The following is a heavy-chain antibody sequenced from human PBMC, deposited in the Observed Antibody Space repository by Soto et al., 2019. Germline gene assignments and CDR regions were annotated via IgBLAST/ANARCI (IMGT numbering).Heavy chain of an antibody. V-gene: IGHV3-33*01. CDR3: ARESKVVVVAASPTHYDY. J-gene: IGHJ4*02. D-gene: IGHD2-15*01. CDR2: IWYDGSNK. CDR1: GFTFSSYG. Sequence: QVQLVESGGGVVQPGRSLRLSCAASGFTFSSYGMHWVRQAPGKGLEWVAVIWYDGSNKYYADSVKGRFTISRDNSKNTLYLQMNSLRAEDTAVYYWARESKVVVVAASPTHYDYWGQGTLVTVSS.